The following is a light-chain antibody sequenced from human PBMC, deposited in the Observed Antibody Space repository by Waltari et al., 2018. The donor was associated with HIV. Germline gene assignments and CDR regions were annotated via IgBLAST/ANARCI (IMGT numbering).Light chain of an antibody. Sequence: EIVMTQSPAPLSLSPGERATLSCRASQSVYDYVAWYQQKPGQAPRLLIYDTSNRATGVPARFSGSGSGTDFTLTIGSLEPEDFAVYYCQQRSNWPLTFGGGTQVEIK. V-gene: IGKV3-11*01. CDR3: QQRSNWPLT. J-gene: IGKJ4*01. CDR1: QSVYDY. CDR2: DTS.